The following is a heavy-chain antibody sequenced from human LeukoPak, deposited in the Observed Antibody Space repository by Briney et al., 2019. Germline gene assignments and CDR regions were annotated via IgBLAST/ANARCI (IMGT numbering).Heavy chain of an antibody. Sequence: GGSLRFSCAASGFTFSSYEMNWVRQAPGKGLEWVSYISSSGSTIYYADSVKGRFTISRDNAKNSLYLQMNSLRAEDTAVYYCARDLYYGSGSYYHDYWGQGTLVTVSS. CDR3: ARDLYYGSGSYYHDY. D-gene: IGHD3-10*01. V-gene: IGHV3-48*03. CDR2: ISSSGSTI. J-gene: IGHJ4*02. CDR1: GFTFSSYE.